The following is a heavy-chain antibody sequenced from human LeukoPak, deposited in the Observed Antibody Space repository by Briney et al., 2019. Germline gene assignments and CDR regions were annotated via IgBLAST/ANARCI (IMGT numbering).Heavy chain of an antibody. CDR2: ISYDGSNK. D-gene: IGHD6-19*01. J-gene: IGHJ4*02. CDR1: GFTFSSYA. CDR3: ARVGAVAGPIFDY. Sequence: QPGGSLRLSCAASGFTFSSYAMHWVRQAPGKGLEWVAVISYDGSNKYYADSVKGRFTISRDNSKNTLYLQMNSLRAEDTAVYYCARVGAVAGPIFDYWGQGTLVTVSS. V-gene: IGHV3-30*04.